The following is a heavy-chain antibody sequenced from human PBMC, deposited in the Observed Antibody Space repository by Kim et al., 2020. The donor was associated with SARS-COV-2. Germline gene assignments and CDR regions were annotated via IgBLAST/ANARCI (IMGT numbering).Heavy chain of an antibody. CDR1: GGSISSSSYY. CDR3: ARITMVRGVIMGLPLLRESGYAFDI. V-gene: IGHV4-39*01. Sequence: SETLSLTCTVSGGSISSSSYYWGWIRQPPGKGLEWIGSIYYSGSTYYNPSLKSRVTISVDTSKNQFSLKLSSVTAADTAVYYCARITMVRGVIMGLPLLRESGYAFDIWGQGTMVTVSS. D-gene: IGHD3-10*01. CDR2: IYYSGST. J-gene: IGHJ3*02.